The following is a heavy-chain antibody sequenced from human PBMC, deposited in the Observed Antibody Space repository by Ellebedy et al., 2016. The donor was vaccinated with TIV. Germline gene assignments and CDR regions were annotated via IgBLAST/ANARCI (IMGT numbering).Heavy chain of an antibody. V-gene: IGHV4-34*01. D-gene: IGHD6-19*01. CDR1: GGSFSAYY. CDR2: INHSGST. J-gene: IGHJ4*02. Sequence: MPSETLSLTCAVSGGSFSAYYWSWIRQPPGKGLEWIGEINHSGSTNYNPSLKSRVTISVDTSKNQFSLNLNSLTAADTAVYYCARGSYSGDWYSNHWGQGTLVTVSS. CDR3: ARGSYSGDWYSNH.